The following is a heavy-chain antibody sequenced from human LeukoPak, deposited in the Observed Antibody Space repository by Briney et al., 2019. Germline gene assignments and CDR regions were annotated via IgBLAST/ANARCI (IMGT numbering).Heavy chain of an antibody. Sequence: ASVKVSCKGSGYTFTGYYMHWVRQAPGQGLEWMGWMNPSSGNTGYAQKFQGRVTMTRNTSISTAYMELSSLRSEDTAVYYCARGLYSSSQQPRWGQGTLVTVSS. J-gene: IGHJ4*02. V-gene: IGHV1-8*02. D-gene: IGHD6-13*01. CDR2: MNPSSGNT. CDR1: GYTFTGYY. CDR3: ARGLYSSSQQPR.